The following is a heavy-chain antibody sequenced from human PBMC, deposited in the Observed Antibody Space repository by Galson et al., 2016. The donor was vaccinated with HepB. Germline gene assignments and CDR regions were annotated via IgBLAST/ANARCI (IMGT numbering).Heavy chain of an antibody. V-gene: IGHV1-69*06. J-gene: IGHJ4*02. CDR1: GGTFSNYA. CDR3: ARDRQHYYDTSCYSEASDY. CDR2: IITTFETG. D-gene: IGHD3-22*01. Sequence: SVKVSCTASGGTFSNYAFSWVRQAPGQGLEWMGGIITTFETGIYAQKFQDRITVTADKSTSTVYMEVSSLRSGDTAVYYCARDRQHYYDTSCYSEASDYWGQGTLVTVSS.